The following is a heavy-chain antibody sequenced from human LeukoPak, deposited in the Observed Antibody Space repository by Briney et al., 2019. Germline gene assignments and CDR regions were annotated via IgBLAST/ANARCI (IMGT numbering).Heavy chain of an antibody. D-gene: IGHD3-22*01. CDR2: ISAYNGYT. J-gene: IGHJ4*02. CDR1: GYTFTSYG. CDR3: ARDLTHRRYYDNSGYQIVPAF. V-gene: IGHV1-18*01. Sequence: ASVKVSCKASGYTFTSYGISWVRQAPGQGLEWMGWISAYNGYTNYAQKLQGRVTMTRDTSTSTAYLELRSLRSDDTAVYYCARDLTHRRYYDNSGYQIVPAFWGQGTLVTVSS.